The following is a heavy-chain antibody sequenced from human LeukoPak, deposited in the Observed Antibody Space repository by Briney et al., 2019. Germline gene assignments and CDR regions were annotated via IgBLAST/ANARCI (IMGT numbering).Heavy chain of an antibody. CDR3: ARLGTPTFYYYMDV. CDR1: GHTFSNYF. D-gene: IGHD1-14*01. CDR2: INTNTGNP. V-gene: IGHV7-4-1*04. Sequence: ASVKVSCKASGHTFSNYFMNWVRQAPGQGLEWMGWINTNTGNPTYAQGFTGRFVFSLDTSVSMAYLQISSLKAEDTAVYYCARLGTPTFYYYMDVWGKGTTVTVSS. J-gene: IGHJ6*03.